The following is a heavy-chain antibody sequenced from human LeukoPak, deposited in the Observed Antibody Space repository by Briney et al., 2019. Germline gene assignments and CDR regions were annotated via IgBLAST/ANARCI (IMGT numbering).Heavy chain of an antibody. CDR1: GGSISSGDYY. D-gene: IGHD6-19*01. Sequence: SQTLSLTCTVSGGSISSGDYYWSWIRQPPGKGLEWIGYIYYSGSTNYNPSLKSRVTISVDTSKNQFSLKLSSVTAADTAVYYCARGIAVAGTVGFDPWGQGTLVTVSS. CDR3: ARGIAVAGTVGFDP. V-gene: IGHV4-30-4*01. J-gene: IGHJ5*02. CDR2: IYYSGST.